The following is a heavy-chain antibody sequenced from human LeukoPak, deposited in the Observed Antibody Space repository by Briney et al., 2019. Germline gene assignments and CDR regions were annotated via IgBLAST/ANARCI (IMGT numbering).Heavy chain of an antibody. Sequence: PGGSLRLSCAASGFTFTNYGMHRVRQAPGKGLEWVAFIGYDGSNKYYADSVKGRFTVSRDKSKNTLYLQMNSLRTEDTAVYYCAKGLYYKDRSGYPAWGQGTLVTISS. CDR2: IGYDGSNK. CDR3: AKGLYYKDRSGYPA. V-gene: IGHV3-30*02. D-gene: IGHD3-22*01. J-gene: IGHJ5*02. CDR1: GFTFTNYG.